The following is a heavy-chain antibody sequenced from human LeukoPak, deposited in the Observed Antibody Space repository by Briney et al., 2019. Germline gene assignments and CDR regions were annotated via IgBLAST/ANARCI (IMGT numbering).Heavy chain of an antibody. Sequence: GGSLRLSCAASGFIFGDHYMDWVRQAPGKGLEWVGRTRNEANIYTTKYAASVKGRFTISRDDSKNSLYLQMNSLRAEDTAVYYCARSGTKLNWFDPWGQGTLVTVSS. CDR3: ARSGTKLNWFDP. J-gene: IGHJ5*02. CDR1: GFIFGDHY. CDR2: TRNEANIYTT. V-gene: IGHV3-72*01. D-gene: IGHD1-7*01.